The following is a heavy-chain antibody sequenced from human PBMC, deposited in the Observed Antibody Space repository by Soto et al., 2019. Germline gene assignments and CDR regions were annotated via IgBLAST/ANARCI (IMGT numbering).Heavy chain of an antibody. CDR1: GGSISSGGYY. CDR2: IYYSGST. CDR3: ARKWAYGSGSGEHFDY. D-gene: IGHD3-10*01. Sequence: SETLSLTCTVSGGSISSGGYYWSWIRQHPGKGLEWIGYIYYSGSTYYNPSLKSRVTISVDTSKNQFSLKLSSVTAADTAVYYCARKWAYGSGSGEHFDYWGQGTLVTVSS. J-gene: IGHJ4*02. V-gene: IGHV4-31*03.